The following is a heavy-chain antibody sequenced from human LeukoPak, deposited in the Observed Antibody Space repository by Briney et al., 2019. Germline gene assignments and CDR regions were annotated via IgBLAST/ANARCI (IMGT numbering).Heavy chain of an antibody. CDR3: ARGRNSGSYYIYYFDY. CDR1: GYTFTSYG. Sequence: ASVKVSCKASGYTFTSYGISWVGQAPGQGLEWMGWISAYNGNTNYAQKLQGRVTMTTDTSTSTAYMELRSLRSDDTAVYYCARGRNSGSYYIYYFDYWGQGTLVTVSS. CDR2: ISAYNGNT. V-gene: IGHV1-18*01. J-gene: IGHJ4*02. D-gene: IGHD1-26*01.